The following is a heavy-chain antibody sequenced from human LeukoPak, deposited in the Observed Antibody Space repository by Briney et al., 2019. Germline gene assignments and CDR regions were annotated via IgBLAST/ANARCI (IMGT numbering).Heavy chain of an antibody. CDR2: IYTSGST. J-gene: IGHJ6*03. V-gene: IGHV4-4*07. Sequence: SETLSLTCTVSGGSISSYYWSWIRQPAGKGLEWIGRIYTSGSTNYNPSLKSRVTMSVDTSKNQFSLKLSSVTAADTAVYYCARVAGSDTAMPDYYYYMDVWGKGTTVTVSS. D-gene: IGHD5-18*01. CDR3: ARVAGSDTAMPDYYYYMDV. CDR1: GGSISSYY.